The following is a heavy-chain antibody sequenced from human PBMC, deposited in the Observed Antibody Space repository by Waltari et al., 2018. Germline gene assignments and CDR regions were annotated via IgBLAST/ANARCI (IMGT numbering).Heavy chain of an antibody. CDR2: INHSGST. CDR3: ARGDKYRFLEWPHYYYYYGMDV. CDR1: GGSFSGYY. V-gene: IGHV4-34*01. Sequence: QVQLQQWGAGLLKPSETLSLTCAVYGGSFSGYYWSWIRQPPGKGLGWIGEINHSGSTNYNPSLKSRVTISVDTSKNQFSLKLSSVTAADTAVYYCARGDKYRFLEWPHYYYYYGMDVWGQGTTVTVSS. D-gene: IGHD3-3*01. J-gene: IGHJ6*02.